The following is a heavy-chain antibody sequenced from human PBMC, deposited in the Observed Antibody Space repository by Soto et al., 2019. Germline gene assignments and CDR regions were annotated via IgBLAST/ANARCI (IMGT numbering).Heavy chain of an antibody. CDR3: ARAVYTRCRYSSGWLSYFGMDV. CDR2: ISYDGSNK. V-gene: IGHV3-30-3*01. Sequence: QVQLVESGGGVVQPGRSLRLSCAASGFTFSSYAMHWVRQAPGKGLEWVAVISYDGSNKYYADSVKGRFTISRANSKNTLSLQINTLRAEDTAVYYCARAVYTRCRYSSGWLSYFGMDVWAQGTTVTVSS. CDR1: GFTFSSYA. D-gene: IGHD6-19*01. J-gene: IGHJ6*02.